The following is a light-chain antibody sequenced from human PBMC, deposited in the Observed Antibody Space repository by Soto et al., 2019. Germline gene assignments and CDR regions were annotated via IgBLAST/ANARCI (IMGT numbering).Light chain of an antibody. CDR3: SSYVTSGTLV. Sequence: QSVLTQAASVSGSPGQSITISCTGTSSDIGGSDYVSWYQKHPGKAPKVIIYEVSDRPSGVSDRFSGSKSDNTASLTISGLQAEDEADYYCSSYVTSGTLVFGGGTKLTVL. CDR1: SSDIGGSDY. V-gene: IGLV2-14*01. CDR2: EVS. J-gene: IGLJ3*02.